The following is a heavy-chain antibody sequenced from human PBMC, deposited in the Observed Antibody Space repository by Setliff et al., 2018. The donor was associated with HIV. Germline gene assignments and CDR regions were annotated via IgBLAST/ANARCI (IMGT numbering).Heavy chain of an antibody. CDR1: DGSRSGIH. J-gene: IGHJ4*02. CDR2: INFGGGT. D-gene: IGHD1-7*01. Sequence: SETLSLTCAVFDGSRSGIHWSWIRQPPGKGLEWIAEINFGGGTNHNPSLKSRVTISVDTSKSHVSLMLRSVTAADTAVYYCARAGNYGGLNDHWGQGNLVTVSS. V-gene: IGHV4-34*01. CDR3: ARAGNYGGLNDH.